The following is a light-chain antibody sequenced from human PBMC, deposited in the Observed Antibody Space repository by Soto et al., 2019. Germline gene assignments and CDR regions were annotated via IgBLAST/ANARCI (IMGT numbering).Light chain of an antibody. CDR1: QSISSW. CDR3: QQYNSYPALT. Sequence: DIQMTQSPSTLSASVGDRVTITCRASQSISSWLAWYQQKPGKAPKLLIYDASSLESGVPSRFSGSGSGTEFTLTISSLQPDDLATYYCQQYNSYPALTFGGGTKVEIK. J-gene: IGKJ4*01. V-gene: IGKV1-5*01. CDR2: DAS.